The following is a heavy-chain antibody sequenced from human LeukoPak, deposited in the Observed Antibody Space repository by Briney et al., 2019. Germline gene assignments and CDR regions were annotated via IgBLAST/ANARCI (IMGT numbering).Heavy chain of an antibody. D-gene: IGHD6-13*01. Sequence: ASVKVSCKASGYTLTSYAMNWVRQAPGQGLEWMGWINTNTGNPTYAQGSTGRFVFSLDTSVSTAYLQISSLKAEDTAVYYCARDQLGHYYYYYYMDVWGKGTTVTVSS. J-gene: IGHJ6*03. CDR3: ARDQLGHYYYYYYMDV. CDR1: GYTLTSYA. CDR2: INTNTGNP. V-gene: IGHV7-4-1*02.